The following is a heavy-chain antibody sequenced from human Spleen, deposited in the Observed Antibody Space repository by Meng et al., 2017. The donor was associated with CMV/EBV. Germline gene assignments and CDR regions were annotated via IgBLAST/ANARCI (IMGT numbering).Heavy chain of an antibody. CDR1: GFTFSSDA. CDR2: INSDGSST. J-gene: IGHJ4*02. Sequence: GESLKISCVASGFTFSSDAMSWVRQAPGEGLVWVSRINSDGSSTSHADSVKGRFTISRDNAKNTLYLQMNSLRAEDTAVYYCARSSPTGTAVDYWGQGTLVTVSS. D-gene: IGHD1/OR15-1a*01. V-gene: IGHV3-74*01. CDR3: ARSSPTGTAVDY.